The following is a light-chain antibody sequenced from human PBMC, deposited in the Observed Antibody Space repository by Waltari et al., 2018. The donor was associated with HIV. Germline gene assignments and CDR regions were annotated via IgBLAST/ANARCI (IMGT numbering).Light chain of an antibody. CDR3: STWDERLNGVV. Sequence: QSVLTQPPSASGAPGQRVTISCSGSTTNIGSSTVNWYQQFSRAAPKLLIYADAQRPSGVPDRFSGSKSGTSASLVISGLQSEDEADYYCSTWDERLNGVVFGGGTRLTVV. V-gene: IGLV1-44*01. CDR2: ADA. J-gene: IGLJ2*01. CDR1: TTNIGSST.